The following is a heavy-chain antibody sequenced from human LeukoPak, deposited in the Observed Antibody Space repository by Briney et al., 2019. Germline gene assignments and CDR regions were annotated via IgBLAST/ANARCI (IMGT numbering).Heavy chain of an antibody. V-gene: IGHV1-69*13. J-gene: IGHJ4*02. CDR3: ARPRTYYDFWRGYPPFDY. Sequence: ASVKVSCKASGYTFTSYGINWMRQAPGQGLEWLGGIITNFGTTNYAQKYQGRVTITADESTSTVYMELSSLRSEDTAVYYCARPRTYYDFWRGYPPFDYWGQGTLVTVSS. CDR2: IITNFGTT. CDR1: GYTFTSYG. D-gene: IGHD3-3*01.